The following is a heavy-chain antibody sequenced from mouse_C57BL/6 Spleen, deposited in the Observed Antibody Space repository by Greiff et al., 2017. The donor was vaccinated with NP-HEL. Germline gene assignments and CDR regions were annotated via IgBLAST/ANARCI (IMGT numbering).Heavy chain of an antibody. J-gene: IGHJ2*01. Sequence: EVKLVESGGGLVKPGGSLKLSCAASGFTFSSYAMSWVRQTPEKRLEWVATISAGGSYTYYPDNVKGRFTISRDNAKNNLYLQMSHLKSEDTAMYYCARERAPDYWGQGTTLTVSS. CDR3: ARERAPDY. CDR1: GFTFSSYA. V-gene: IGHV5-4*01. CDR2: ISAGGSYT.